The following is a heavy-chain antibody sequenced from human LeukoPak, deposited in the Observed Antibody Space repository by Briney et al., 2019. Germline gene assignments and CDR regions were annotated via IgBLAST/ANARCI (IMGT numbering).Heavy chain of an antibody. CDR3: ARAYCINTRCGLDV. CDR2: ISYDASYT. D-gene: IGHD3-10*02. Sequence: WRSLTLSCAVSGFSVSDYGFHWVCQPPRKGLGWVRFISYDASYTYYKDSLKGRFTVSRDISRDTVYLQMNSLRTEDTAVYYCARAYCINTRCGLDVWGPGTTVTVSS. J-gene: IGHJ6*02. V-gene: IGHV3-30*03. CDR1: GFSVSDYG.